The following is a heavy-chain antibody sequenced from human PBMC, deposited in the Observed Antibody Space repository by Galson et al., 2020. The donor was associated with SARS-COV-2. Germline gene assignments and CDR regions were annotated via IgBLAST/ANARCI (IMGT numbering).Heavy chain of an antibody. D-gene: IGHD6-19*01. CDR2: IRGDGSET. Sequence: GESLKISCEVSGFTFKDFWMSWFRQAPGKGLEWVANIRGDGSETNYVDSVKGRFSISRDNTVNSLYLQMNNQRVEDTAVYYCSREGWQGGYWGQGTRVTVSS. V-gene: IGHV3-7*01. J-gene: IGHJ4*02. CDR1: GFTFKDFW. CDR3: SREGWQGGY.